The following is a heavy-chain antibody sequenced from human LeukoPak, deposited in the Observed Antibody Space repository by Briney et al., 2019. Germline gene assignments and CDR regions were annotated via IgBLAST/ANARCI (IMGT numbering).Heavy chain of an antibody. CDR3: ATGKRQLDY. D-gene: IGHD6-13*01. CDR1: GFTFSDYY. Sequence: GGSLRLSCAASGFTFSDYYMSWICQAPGQGLEWVSYISSRASTTYYADSVKGRFTISRDNANNSMYLQMNSLRTEDTAVYYCATGKRQLDYWGQGTLVTVSS. V-gene: IGHV3-11*01. J-gene: IGHJ4*02. CDR2: ISSRASTT.